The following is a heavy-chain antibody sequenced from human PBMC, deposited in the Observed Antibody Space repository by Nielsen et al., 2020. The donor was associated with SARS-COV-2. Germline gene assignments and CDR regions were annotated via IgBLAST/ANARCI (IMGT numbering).Heavy chain of an antibody. D-gene: IGHD3-22*01. J-gene: IGHJ5*02. Sequence: WIRQPPGKGLEWVAVISYDGSNKYYADSVKGRFTISRDNSKNTLYLQMNSLRSEDTAVYYCARGGTYYYDSSGLVAWFDPWGQGTLVTVSS. V-gene: IGHV3-30*04. CDR3: ARGGTYYYDSSGLVAWFDP. CDR2: ISYDGSNK.